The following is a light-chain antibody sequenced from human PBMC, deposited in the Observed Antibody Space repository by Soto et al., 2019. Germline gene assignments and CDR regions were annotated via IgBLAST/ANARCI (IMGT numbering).Light chain of an antibody. Sequence: QSVLTQPASVSGSPGQSITISCTGTSSDVGGYKYVSWYQQHPGKAPKLMIYEVSNRPSGVSHRFSGSKSGNTASLTISRLQTEDEADYYCTSFTSSSTDVFGSGTKLTVL. V-gene: IGLV2-14*01. J-gene: IGLJ1*01. CDR2: EVS. CDR3: TSFTSSSTDV. CDR1: SSDVGGYKY.